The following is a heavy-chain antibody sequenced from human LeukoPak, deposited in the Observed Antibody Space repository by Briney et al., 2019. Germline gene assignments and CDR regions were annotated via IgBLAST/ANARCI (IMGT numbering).Heavy chain of an antibody. Sequence: TSETLSLTCTVSGGSISSYYWSWIRQPPGKGLEWIGYIYYSGSTNYNPSLKSRVTISVDTSKNQFSLKLSSVTAADTAVYYCARIPVRSSSGYYYYYMDVWGKGTTVTVSS. D-gene: IGHD6-6*01. V-gene: IGHV4-59*01. CDR3: ARIPVRSSSGYYYYYMDV. CDR1: GGSISSYY. CDR2: IYYSGST. J-gene: IGHJ6*03.